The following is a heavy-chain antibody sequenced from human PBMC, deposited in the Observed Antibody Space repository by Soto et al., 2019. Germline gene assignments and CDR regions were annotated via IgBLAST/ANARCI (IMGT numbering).Heavy chain of an antibody. CDR3: ARGVSAGVDY. D-gene: IGHD1-26*01. V-gene: IGHV1-8*01. CDR1: GYSFTSLD. Sequence: ASVKVSCKAAGYSFTSLDINWVRQTAGQGLEWMGWMEPSTGTTGYAQKFQGRVTMTRGTSINTAYMELTTLTSDDTAFYYCARGVSAGVDYWGQGTLVTVSS. CDR2: MEPSTGTT. J-gene: IGHJ4*02.